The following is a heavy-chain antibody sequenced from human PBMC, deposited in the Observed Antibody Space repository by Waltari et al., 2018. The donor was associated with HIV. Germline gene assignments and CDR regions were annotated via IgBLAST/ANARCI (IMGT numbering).Heavy chain of an antibody. J-gene: IGHJ5*01. CDR3: ASARETMGVDFDS. D-gene: IGHD3-10*01. Sequence: QVQLVQSGAEVKKPGSSVMVSCKASGGAFVSNTFNWVRQAPGQGLEWMGRAIPMFGTANYARKFQGRVTITADKSTTTAYMELNGLRIDDTAVYYCASARETMGVDFDSWGQGTLVTVS. V-gene: IGHV1-69*08. CDR1: GGAFVSNT. CDR2: AIPMFGTA.